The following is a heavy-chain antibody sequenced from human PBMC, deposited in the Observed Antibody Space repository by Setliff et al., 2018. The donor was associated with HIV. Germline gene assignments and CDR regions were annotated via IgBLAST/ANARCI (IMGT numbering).Heavy chain of an antibody. V-gene: IGHV1-18*01. J-gene: IGHJ1*01. Sequence: GASVKVSCKASGYTFTSYGISWVRQAPGQGLEWMGWISAYNGNTNYAQKLQGRVTMTTDTSSSTAYMELRSLRSADTAVYYCATLFGYGHYVYFQPWGQGTLVTVSS. D-gene: IGHD4-17*01. CDR2: ISAYNGNT. CDR3: ATLFGYGHYVYFQP. CDR1: GYTFTSYG.